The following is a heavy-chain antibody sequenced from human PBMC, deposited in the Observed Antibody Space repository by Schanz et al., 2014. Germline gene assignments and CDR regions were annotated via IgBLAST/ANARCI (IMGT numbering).Heavy chain of an antibody. CDR3: ARDLEGFDY. CDR2: VSHTGTT. J-gene: IGHJ4*02. CDR1: GGSVSNSDW. Sequence: QVQLQESGPGLVKPSGTLSLTCAVSGGSVSNSDWWSWVRQPPGKGLEWIGAVSHTGTTNYNPSLKSGVTTPVDTSKNHFSRSPPSGTAADTAVYYCARDLEGFDYWGQGTLVTVSS. D-gene: IGHD1-1*01. V-gene: IGHV4-4*02.